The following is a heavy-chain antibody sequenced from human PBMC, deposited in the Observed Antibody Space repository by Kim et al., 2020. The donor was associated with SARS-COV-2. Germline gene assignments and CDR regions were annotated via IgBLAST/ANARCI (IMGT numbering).Heavy chain of an antibody. CDR2: IRSKVNGYAT. CDR1: GGTFSDSA. V-gene: IGHV3-73*01. CDR3: TRGHGTMLAFWDAFD. Sequence: GGSLRLSCGASGGTFSDSAMHWVRRASGKGMEWVCSIRSKVNGYATAYRSPVRGRVTTFRAYSRNMAYLQMNVLETEDTVDYYCTRGHGTMLAFWDAFD. D-gene: IGHD3-3*02. J-gene: IGHJ3*02.